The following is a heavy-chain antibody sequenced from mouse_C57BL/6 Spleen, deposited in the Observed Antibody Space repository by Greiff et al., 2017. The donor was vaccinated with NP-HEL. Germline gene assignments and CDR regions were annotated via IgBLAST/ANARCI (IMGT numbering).Heavy chain of an antibody. V-gene: IGHV5-17*01. CDR2: ISSGSSTI. Sequence: EVKVVESGGGLVKPGGSLKLSCAASGFTFSDYGMHWVRQAPEKGLEWVAYISSGSSTIYYADTVKGRFTISRDNAKNTLFLQMTSLRSEDTAMYYCARVGYGSSYVPWFAYWGQGTLVTVSA. CDR3: ARVGYGSSYVPWFAY. CDR1: GFTFSDYG. J-gene: IGHJ3*01. D-gene: IGHD1-1*01.